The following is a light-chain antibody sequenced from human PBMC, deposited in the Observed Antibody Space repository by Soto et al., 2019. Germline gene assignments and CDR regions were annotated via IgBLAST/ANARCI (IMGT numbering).Light chain of an antibody. J-gene: IGKJ2*01. CDR2: GAS. V-gene: IGKV3-15*01. CDR3: QQYDNWLYT. CDR1: QSVSNN. Sequence: EIVMTHSPATLSVSPGERATLSCRASQSVSNNLAWYQQKPGQVPRLLIYGASTRATAIPARFSGSGSGTEFTLTISSLQSEDFAVYFCQQYDNWLYTFGQGTKVDI.